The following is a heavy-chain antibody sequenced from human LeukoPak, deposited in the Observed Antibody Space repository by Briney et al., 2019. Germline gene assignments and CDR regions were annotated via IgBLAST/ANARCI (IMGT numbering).Heavy chain of an antibody. CDR3: ARRYSSSRGFDY. J-gene: IGHJ4*02. CDR2: IYHSGST. V-gene: IGHV4-30-2*01. D-gene: IGHD6-13*01. CDR1: GVSISSGDYS. Sequence: PSETLSLTCAVSGVSISSGDYSWSWIRQPPGKGLEWIGYIYHSGSTYYNPSLKSRVTISVDRSKNQFSLKLSSVTAADTAVYYCARRYSSSRGFDYWGQGTLVTVSS.